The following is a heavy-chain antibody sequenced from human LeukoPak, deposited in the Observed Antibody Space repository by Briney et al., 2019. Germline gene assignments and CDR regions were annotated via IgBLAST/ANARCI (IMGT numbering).Heavy chain of an antibody. J-gene: IGHJ5*02. CDR3: ARERGYCSKTSCYLFWFDP. V-gene: IGHV4-59*01. CDR2: IYNSGST. D-gene: IGHD2-2*01. Sequence: SETLPLTCTVSGGSISSYYWSWIRQPPGKGLEWIGYIYNSGSTNYNPSLKSRVTISVDTSKNQFSLKLSSVTTADTAVYYCARERGYCSKTSCYLFWFDPWGQGTLVTVSS. CDR1: GGSISSYY.